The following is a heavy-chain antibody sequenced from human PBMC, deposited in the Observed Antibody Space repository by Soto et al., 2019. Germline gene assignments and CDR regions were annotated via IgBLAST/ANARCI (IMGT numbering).Heavy chain of an antibody. CDR3: VKGLTLTFFYGMDV. D-gene: IGHD3-16*01. J-gene: IGHJ6*02. Sequence: TWVRQAPGKGLEWVSGITGSATSTYYADSVKGRFTISRDNTNNTLYLQMNSLKVEDTALYYCVKGLTLTFFYGMDVWGQGTTVTVSS. CDR2: ITGSATST. V-gene: IGHV3-23*01.